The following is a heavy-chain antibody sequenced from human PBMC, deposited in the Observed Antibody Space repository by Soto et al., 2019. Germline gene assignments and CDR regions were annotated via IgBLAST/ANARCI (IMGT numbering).Heavy chain of an antibody. CDR1: GGSIKSGSYY. J-gene: IGHJ4*02. CDR2: VYYSGTT. V-gene: IGHV4-39*01. CDR3: ARSKGDTTPSIFGY. Sequence: SETLSLTCTVSGGSIKSGSYYWGWIRQPPGKGLEWIGSVYYSGTTYYNPSLRGRVTTSIDTSKNQFSLKLSSVTAADTAVYYCARSKGDTTPSIFGYWGRGALVTVSS. D-gene: IGHD1-26*01.